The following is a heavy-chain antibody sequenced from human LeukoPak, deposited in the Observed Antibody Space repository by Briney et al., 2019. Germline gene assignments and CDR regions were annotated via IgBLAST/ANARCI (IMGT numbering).Heavy chain of an antibody. CDR1: GGSISSGDYY. V-gene: IGHV4-39*07. J-gene: IGHJ4*02. Sequence: PSETLSLTCTVSGGSISSGDYYWTWIRQPPGKGLEWIGEINHSGSANYNPSLKSRVTISLDTSKNQFSLKLSSVTAADTAVYCARGQGTVTTHWGQGTLVTVSS. CDR3: ARGQGTVTTH. D-gene: IGHD4-17*01. CDR2: INHSGSA.